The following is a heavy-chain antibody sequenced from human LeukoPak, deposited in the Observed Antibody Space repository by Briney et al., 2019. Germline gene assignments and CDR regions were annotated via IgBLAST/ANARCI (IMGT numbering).Heavy chain of an antibody. J-gene: IGHJ4*02. CDR2: IYYSGST. V-gene: IGHV4-59*01. CDR1: GGSISSYY. Sequence: LETLSLTCTVSGGSISSYYWSWIRQPPGKGLEWIGYIYYSGSTNYNPSLKSRVTISVDTSKNQFSLKLSSVTAADTAEYYCARDLGGVGGFDYWGQGTLVTVSS. CDR3: ARDLGGVGGFDY. D-gene: IGHD3-10*01.